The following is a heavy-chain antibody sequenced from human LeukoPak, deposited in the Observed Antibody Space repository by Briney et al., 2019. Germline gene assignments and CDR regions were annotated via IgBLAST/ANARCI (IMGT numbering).Heavy chain of an antibody. J-gene: IGHJ4*02. CDR2: ISAYNGNT. V-gene: IGHV1-18*04. D-gene: IGHD1-7*01. Sequence: ASVNVSCKASGYTFTSYYMHWVRQAPGQGLEWMGWISAYNGNTNYAQKLQGRVTMTTDTSTSTAYMELRSLRSDDTAVYYCARELTGTKGDYWGQGTLVTVSS. CDR1: GYTFTSYY. CDR3: ARELTGTKGDY.